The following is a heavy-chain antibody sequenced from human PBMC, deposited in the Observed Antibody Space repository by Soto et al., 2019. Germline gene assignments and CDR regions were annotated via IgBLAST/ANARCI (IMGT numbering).Heavy chain of an antibody. CDR1: GYTFTSYG. CDR3: ARAKGVYDYYYYYYMDV. J-gene: IGHJ6*03. D-gene: IGHD5-12*01. CDR2: ISAYDGNT. V-gene: IGHV1-18*01. Sequence: ASVKVSCKASGYTFTSYGISWVRQAPGQGLEWMGWISAYDGNTNYAQKLQGRVTMTTDTSTSTAYMELRSLRSDDTAVYYCARAKGVYDYYYYYYMDVWGKGTTVTVSS.